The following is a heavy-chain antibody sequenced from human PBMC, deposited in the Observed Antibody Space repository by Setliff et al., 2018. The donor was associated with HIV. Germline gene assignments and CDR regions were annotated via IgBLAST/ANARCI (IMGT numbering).Heavy chain of an antibody. CDR2: IYWDDDK. V-gene: IGHV2-5*02. D-gene: IGHD3-10*01. CDR3: ARIHLSMVRGVIYFDY. J-gene: IGHJ4*02. Sequence: SGPTLVNPTQTLTLTCTFSGFSLSTSGVGVGWIRQPPGKALEWLALIYWDDDKRYSPSLKSRLTITKDTSKNQVVLTMTNMDPVDTATYYCARIHLSMVRGVIYFDYWGQGTLVTVSS. CDR1: GFSLSTSGVG.